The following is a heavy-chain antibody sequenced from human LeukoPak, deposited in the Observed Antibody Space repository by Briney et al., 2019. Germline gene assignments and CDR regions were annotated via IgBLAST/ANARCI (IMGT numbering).Heavy chain of an antibody. V-gene: IGHV4-39*07. Sequence: PSETLSLTCTVSGGSISSSSYYWGWIRQPPGKGLEWIGSIYYSGSTYYNPSLKSRVTISVDTSKNQFSLKLSSVTAADTAVYYCARAPWGGYVDYWGQGTLVTVSS. CDR2: IYYSGST. CDR1: GGSISSSSYY. CDR3: ARAPWGGYVDY. D-gene: IGHD3-3*01. J-gene: IGHJ4*02.